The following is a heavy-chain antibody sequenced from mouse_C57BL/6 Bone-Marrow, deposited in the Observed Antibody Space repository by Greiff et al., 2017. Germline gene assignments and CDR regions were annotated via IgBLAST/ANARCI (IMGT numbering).Heavy chain of an antibody. V-gene: IGHV1-64*01. CDR1: GYTFTSYW. Sequence: QVQLKQPGAELVKPGASVKLSCKASGYTFTSYWMHWVKQRPGQGLEWIGMIHPNSGSTNYNEKFKSKATLTVDKSSSTAYMQLSSLTSEDSAVYYCARLSYYGNLYWYFDVWGTGTTVTVSS. J-gene: IGHJ1*03. CDR3: ARLSYYGNLYWYFDV. CDR2: IHPNSGST. D-gene: IGHD2-10*01.